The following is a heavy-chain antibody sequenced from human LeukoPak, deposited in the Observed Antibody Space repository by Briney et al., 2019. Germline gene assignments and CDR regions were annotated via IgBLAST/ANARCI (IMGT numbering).Heavy chain of an antibody. CDR3: ARERAGGYGGNGVFDY. V-gene: IGHV1-46*01. D-gene: IGHD4-23*01. J-gene: IGHJ4*02. CDR2: INPSGGST. Sequence: GASVKVSCKASGYTFTSYYMHWVRQAPGQGLECMGIINPSGGSTGYAQKFQGRVTVTRDMSTSTVYMELSSLRSEDTAVYYCARERAGGYGGNGVFDYWGQGTLVTVSS. CDR1: GYTFTSYY.